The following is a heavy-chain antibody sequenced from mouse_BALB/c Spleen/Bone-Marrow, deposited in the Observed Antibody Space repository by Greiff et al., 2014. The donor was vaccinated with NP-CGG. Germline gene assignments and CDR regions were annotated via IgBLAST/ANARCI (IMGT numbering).Heavy chain of an antibody. J-gene: IGHJ3*01. CDR1: GFNIKDTY. CDR2: IDPANGNT. CDR3: AMYYYGSSLFAY. V-gene: IGHV14-3*02. D-gene: IGHD1-1*01. Sequence: EVQREESGAELVKPGASVKLSCTASGFNIKDTYMHWVKQRPEQGLEWIGRIDPANGNTKYDPKFQGKATITADTPSNTAYLQLSDLTSEDTAVYYGAMYYYGSSLFAYWGQGTLVTVSA.